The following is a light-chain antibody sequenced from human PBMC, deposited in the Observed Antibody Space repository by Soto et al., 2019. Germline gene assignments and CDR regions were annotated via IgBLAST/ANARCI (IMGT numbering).Light chain of an antibody. CDR1: QGISSF. Sequence: DIQLTQSPSFLSASVGDRVTITCRASQGISSFLAWYQQKPGKAPKLLIYAASTLQSGVPSRFSGSGSGTDFTLTISSLQPEDFATYSCQQTYRTPRTFGGGTKVDIK. J-gene: IGKJ4*01. CDR2: AAS. V-gene: IGKV1-9*01. CDR3: QQTYRTPRT.